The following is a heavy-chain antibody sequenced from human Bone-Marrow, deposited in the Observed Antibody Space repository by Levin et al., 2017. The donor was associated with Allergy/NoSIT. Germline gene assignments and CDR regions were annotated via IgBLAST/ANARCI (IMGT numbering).Heavy chain of an antibody. J-gene: IGHJ3*02. CDR2: IYYSGST. V-gene: IGHV4-39*01. D-gene: IGHD3-10*01. CDR1: GGSISSSSYY. Sequence: SETLSLTCTVSGGSISSSSYYWGWIRQPPGKGLEWIGSIYYSGSTYYNPSLKSRVTISVDTSKNQFSLKLSSVTAADTAVYYCARHWRVLWFGDGANDAFDSWGQGTMVTVSS. CDR3: ARHWRVLWFGDGANDAFDS.